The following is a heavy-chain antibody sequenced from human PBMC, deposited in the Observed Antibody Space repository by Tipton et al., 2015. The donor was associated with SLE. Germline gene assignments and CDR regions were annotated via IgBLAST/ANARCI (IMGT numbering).Heavy chain of an antibody. J-gene: IGHJ4*02. CDR3: ARALTGGPFDY. CDR2: IYYSGST. V-gene: IGHV4-39*07. CDR1: GGSISSSSYY. Sequence: TLSLTYTVSGGSISSSSYYWGWIRQPPGKGLEWIGSIYYSGSTYYNPSLKSRVTISVDTSKNQFSLKLSSVTAADTAVYYCARALTGGPFDYWGQGTLVTVSS. D-gene: IGHD7-27*01.